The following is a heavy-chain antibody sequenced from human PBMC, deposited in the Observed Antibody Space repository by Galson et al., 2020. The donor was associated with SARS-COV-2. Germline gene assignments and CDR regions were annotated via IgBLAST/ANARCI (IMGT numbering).Heavy chain of an antibody. CDR3: AGDEGIRGYNYGRVYYGMDV. J-gene: IGHJ6*02. Sequence: NSGGSLRLSCAASGFPFSTYSMNWVRLAPGKWLEWVSSISTSSSYTYYVDSVKGRFSLSRDNPRNSLYLQMNSLRAEDTAVYYCAGDEGIRGYNYGRVYYGMDVWGQGTTVTVSS. CDR2: ISTSSSYT. CDR1: GFPFSTYS. V-gene: IGHV3-21*01. D-gene: IGHD5-18*01.